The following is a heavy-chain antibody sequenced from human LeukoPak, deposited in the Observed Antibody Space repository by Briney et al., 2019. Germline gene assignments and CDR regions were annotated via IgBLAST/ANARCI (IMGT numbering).Heavy chain of an antibody. CDR3: AREVSSGSYNDY. Sequence: PSETLSLTCTVSGYSINSGYYWGWIRQPPGKGLEWIGNIYHSGSTYYNPSLKSRVTISVDTSKNQFSLKLSSVTAADTAVYYCAREVSSGSYNDYWGQGTLVTVSS. D-gene: IGHD3-10*01. V-gene: IGHV4-38-2*02. J-gene: IGHJ4*02. CDR2: IYHSGST. CDR1: GYSINSGYY.